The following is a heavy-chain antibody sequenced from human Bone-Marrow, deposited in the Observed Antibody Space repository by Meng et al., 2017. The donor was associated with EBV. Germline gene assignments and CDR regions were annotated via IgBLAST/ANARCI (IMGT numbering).Heavy chain of an antibody. CDR2: INHSGST. J-gene: IGHJ4*02. Sequence: QVQLQQWGGGLVKPSETLSLTCAVYGGSFSGYYWSWIRQPPGKGLEWIGEINHSGSTNYNPSLKSRVTISVDTSKNQFSLKLSSVTAADTAVYYCARRSPTGTFDYWGQGTLVTDSS. CDR1: GGSFSGYY. V-gene: IGHV4-34*01. CDR3: ARRSPTGTFDY. D-gene: IGHD1/OR15-1a*01.